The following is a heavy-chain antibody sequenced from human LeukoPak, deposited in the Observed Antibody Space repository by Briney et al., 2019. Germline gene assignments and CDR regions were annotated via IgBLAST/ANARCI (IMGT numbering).Heavy chain of an antibody. CDR1: GGAITSHY. V-gene: IGHV4-59*11. J-gene: IGHJ6*03. CDR2: ISNSGCT. D-gene: IGHD2-15*01. Sequence: SETLSLTCTVSGGAITSHYWTWIRQSPVKGLEWIGDISNSGCTSYNPSLKSRVTVSIDTSKNQFSLKLSSVTAADTAVYYCGRDALVGYFSYYYMDVWGKGTTVTVSS. CDR3: GRDALVGYFSYYYMDV.